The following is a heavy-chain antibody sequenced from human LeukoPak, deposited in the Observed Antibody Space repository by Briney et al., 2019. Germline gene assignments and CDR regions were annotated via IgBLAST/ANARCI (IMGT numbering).Heavy chain of an antibody. Sequence: PSETLSLTCTVSGGSISSYYWSWIRQPPGKGLEWIGYIYYSGSTNYNPSLKSRVTISVDTSKNQFSLKLSSVTAADTAVYYCARMASYYDSSGYYYMDGMDVWGQGTTVTVSS. V-gene: IGHV4-59*01. J-gene: IGHJ6*02. CDR1: GGSISSYY. CDR3: ARMASYYDSSGYYYMDGMDV. CDR2: IYYSGST. D-gene: IGHD3-22*01.